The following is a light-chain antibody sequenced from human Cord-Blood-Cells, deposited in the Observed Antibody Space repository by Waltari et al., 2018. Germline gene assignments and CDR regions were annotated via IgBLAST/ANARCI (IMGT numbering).Light chain of an antibody. CDR1: SIGVGGYNH. J-gene: IGLJ3*02. Sequence: QSALPQPASVSGSPGQSLTISCTGPSIGVGGYNHASWYQQHPGKAPKLLIYAVSNRPSGFSNRFSGSKSGNTASLTISGLQAEDEADYYCSSYTSSSTLVFGGGTKLTVL. V-gene: IGLV2-14*03. CDR2: AVS. CDR3: SSYTSSSTLV.